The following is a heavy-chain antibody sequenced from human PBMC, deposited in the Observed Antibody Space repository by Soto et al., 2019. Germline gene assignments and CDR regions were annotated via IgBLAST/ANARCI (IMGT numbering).Heavy chain of an antibody. V-gene: IGHV3-33*01. D-gene: IGHD2-2*01. J-gene: IGHJ6*02. Sequence: GGSLRLSCAASGFTFSSYGMHWVRQAPGKGLEWVAVIWYDGSNKYYADSVKGRFTISRDNSKNTLYRQMNSLRAEDTAVYYCARVYFGYCSSTSCYDTGMDVWGQGTTVTVSS. CDR2: IWYDGSNK. CDR3: ARVYFGYCSSTSCYDTGMDV. CDR1: GFTFSSYG.